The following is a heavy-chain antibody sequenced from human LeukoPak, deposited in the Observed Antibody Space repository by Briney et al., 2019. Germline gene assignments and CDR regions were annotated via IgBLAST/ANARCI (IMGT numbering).Heavy chain of an antibody. D-gene: IGHD3-22*01. J-gene: IGHJ6*03. Sequence: GGSLRLSCAASGFTFNRNWMSWVRQAPGKGLEWVANIKQDGREKNYVDSVKGRFTISRDNAKNSLYLQRNSLRAEDTAVYYCARDSHYYDSSGLISTKYYYYYMDVWRKGTTVTVSS. CDR3: ARDSHYYDSSGLISTKYYYYYMDV. CDR1: GFTFNRNW. CDR2: IKQDGREK. V-gene: IGHV3-7*01.